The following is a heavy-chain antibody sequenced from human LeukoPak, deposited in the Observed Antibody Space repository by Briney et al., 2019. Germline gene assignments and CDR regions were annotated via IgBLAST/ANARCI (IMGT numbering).Heavy chain of an antibody. CDR2: IRYDGSNE. CDR3: AKGGSTGCYSGTCAFDM. CDR1: GFTFSSYW. J-gene: IGHJ3*02. Sequence: PGGSLRLSCAASGFTFSSYWMHWVRQVPGKGLEWVAFIRYDGSNEYYADSVKGRFTISRDNSKNTLFLQMSTLRAEDTAVYYCAKGGSTGCYSGTCAFDMWGQGTLVTVSS. V-gene: IGHV3-30*02. D-gene: IGHD2-2*02.